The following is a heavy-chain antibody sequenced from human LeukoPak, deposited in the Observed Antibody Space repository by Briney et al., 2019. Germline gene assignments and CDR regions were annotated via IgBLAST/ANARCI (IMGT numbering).Heavy chain of an antibody. CDR3: ARGGVDYYGSGSYSKNWFDP. Sequence: GGSLRLSCAASGFTFDDYAMHWVRQAPGKGLEWVSGISWNSGSIGYADSVKGRFTISRDNAKNSLYLQMNSLRAEDTALYYCARGGVDYYGSGSYSKNWFDPWGQGTLVTVSS. D-gene: IGHD3-10*01. CDR1: GFTFDDYA. V-gene: IGHV3-9*01. J-gene: IGHJ5*02. CDR2: ISWNSGSI.